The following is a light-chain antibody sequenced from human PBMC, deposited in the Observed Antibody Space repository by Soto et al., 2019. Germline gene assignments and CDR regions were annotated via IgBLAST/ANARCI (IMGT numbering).Light chain of an antibody. J-gene: IGKJ1*01. V-gene: IGKV1-27*01. CDR2: DAS. Sequence: DIQMTQSPSSLSASVGDRVTITCRASQGISHYLAWYQQRPGQVPKLLIYDASILQSGVPSRFSGSGSGTDFTLTISSLQPEDVATYYCQKYNSAPRTFGQWTKVEIK. CDR3: QKYNSAPRT. CDR1: QGISHY.